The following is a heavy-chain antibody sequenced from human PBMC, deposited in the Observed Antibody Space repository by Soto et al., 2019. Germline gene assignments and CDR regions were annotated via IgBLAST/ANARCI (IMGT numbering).Heavy chain of an antibody. J-gene: IGHJ6*02. V-gene: IGHV3-30*18. CDR2: ISYDGSNK. CDR1: GFTFSSYG. D-gene: IGHD3-10*01. Sequence: QVQLVESGGGAVQPGRSLRLSCAASGFTFSSYGLHWVRQAPGKGLEWVSVISYDGSNKYYADSVKGRFTISRDNSKNTLYLHMNRLIAEDTAVYYCAKDLRGPGRAYGMDVWGQGTTGTVSS. CDR3: AKDLRGPGRAYGMDV.